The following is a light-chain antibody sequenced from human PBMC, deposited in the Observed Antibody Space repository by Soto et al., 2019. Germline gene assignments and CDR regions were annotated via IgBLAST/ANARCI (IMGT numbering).Light chain of an antibody. J-gene: IGKJ3*01. CDR2: AAS. CDR3: QKYNSAPFT. Sequence: DIQMTQSPSSLSASVGDRVTITCRARQGISNYLAWYQQKPGKVPKLLIYAASTLQSGVPSLISRSGSGTDLTLSISSLQPEDVATYYCQKYNSAPFTFGPGTKVDIK. CDR1: QGISNY. V-gene: IGKV1-27*01.